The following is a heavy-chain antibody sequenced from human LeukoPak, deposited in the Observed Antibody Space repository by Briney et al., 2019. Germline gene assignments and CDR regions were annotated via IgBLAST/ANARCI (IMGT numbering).Heavy chain of an antibody. CDR3: ALQWLVRG. V-gene: IGHV3-7*01. Sequence: GGSLRLSCTASGLTFSTYWMSWVRQAPGKGLEWVANINQDGSEKYYVDSVKGRFTISRDNAKNSLYLQMNSLRAEDTAVYYCALQWLVRGGGQGTLVTVSS. CDR2: INQDGSEK. D-gene: IGHD6-19*01. J-gene: IGHJ4*02. CDR1: GLTFSTYW.